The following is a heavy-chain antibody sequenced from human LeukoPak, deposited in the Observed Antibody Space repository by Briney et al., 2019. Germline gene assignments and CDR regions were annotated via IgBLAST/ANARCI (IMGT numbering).Heavy chain of an antibody. D-gene: IGHD5-12*01. CDR1: GGTSSSYA. CDR3: ATSHSGYDDY. Sequence: SVKVSCKASGGTSSSYAISWVRQAPGQGLEWMGRIIPILGIANYAQKFQGRVTITADKSTSTAYMELSSLRSEDTAVYYCATSHSGYDDYWGQGTLVTVSS. J-gene: IGHJ4*02. CDR2: IIPILGIA. V-gene: IGHV1-69*04.